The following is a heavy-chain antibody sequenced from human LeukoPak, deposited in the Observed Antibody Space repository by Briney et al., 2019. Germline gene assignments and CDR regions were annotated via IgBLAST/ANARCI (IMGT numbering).Heavy chain of an antibody. V-gene: IGHV4-34*01. J-gene: IGHJ6*02. Sequence: SETLSLTCTVYGGSFSGYYWSWIRQPPGKGLEWIGEINHSGSTNYNPSLKGRVTMSVDTSKNQFSLKLSSVTAADTSVYYCARVKTYCSSTSCRGDYYYGMDIWGQGTTVTVSS. CDR3: ARVKTYCSSTSCRGDYYYGMDI. CDR2: INHSGST. CDR1: GGSFSGYY. D-gene: IGHD2-2*01.